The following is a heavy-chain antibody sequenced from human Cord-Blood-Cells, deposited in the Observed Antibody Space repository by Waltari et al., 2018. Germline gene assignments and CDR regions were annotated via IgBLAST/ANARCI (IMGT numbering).Heavy chain of an antibody. CDR2: YYPGNPET. Sequence: EVQLVQSGAEVKKPGESLKISCKGSGYSFTSYWIGWGRQMPGKVLEWLGIYYPGNPETGNSPSFHGHVTISADKSIITAYLQWSSLKASDTSMYYCARRLDDAFDIWGQGTMVTVSS. V-gene: IGHV5-51*01. D-gene: IGHD1-1*01. J-gene: IGHJ3*02. CDR3: ARRLDDAFDI. CDR1: GYSFTSYW.